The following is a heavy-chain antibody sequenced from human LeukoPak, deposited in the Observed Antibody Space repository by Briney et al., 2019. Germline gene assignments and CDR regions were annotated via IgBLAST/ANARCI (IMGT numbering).Heavy chain of an antibody. V-gene: IGHV3-48*03. Sequence: PGGSLRLSCAASGFTFSGYEMNWVRHVPGKGLEWVSHISTSGATIHYSDSVKGRFTSSRDNAKKSLYLQMNSLRVEDTAVYYCARDGVPGHTVFDYWGQGALVTVSS. CDR2: ISTSGATI. CDR3: ARDGVPGHTVFDY. CDR1: GFTFSGYE. J-gene: IGHJ4*02. D-gene: IGHD1-1*01.